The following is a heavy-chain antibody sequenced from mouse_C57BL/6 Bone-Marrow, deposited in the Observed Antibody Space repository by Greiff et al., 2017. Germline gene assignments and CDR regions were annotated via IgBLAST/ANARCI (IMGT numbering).Heavy chain of an antibody. D-gene: IGHD1-1*01. CDR3: ARWSSYSYYAMDY. V-gene: IGHV1-55*01. J-gene: IGHJ4*01. CDR1: GYTFTSYW. CDR2: IYPGSGST. Sequence: VQLQQPGAELVKPGASVKMSCKASGYTFTSYWITWVKQRPGQGLEWIGDIYPGSGSTNYNETFKSKATLTVDTSSSTAYMQLSSLTSEDSAVYYCARWSSYSYYAMDYWGQGTSVTVSS.